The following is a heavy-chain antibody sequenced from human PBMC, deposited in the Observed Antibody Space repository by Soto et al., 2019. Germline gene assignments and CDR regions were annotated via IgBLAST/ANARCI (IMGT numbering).Heavy chain of an antibody. Sequence: GGSLRLSCAASGFTFSSYAMHWVRQAPGKGLEWVAVISYDGSNKYYADSVKGRFTISRDNSKNTLYLQMNSLRAEDTAVYYCARDLSLRMFGYSGLGWGQGTLVTVSS. D-gene: IGHD5-12*01. CDR3: ARDLSLRMFGYSGLG. CDR1: GFTFSSYA. CDR2: ISYDGSNK. V-gene: IGHV3-30-3*01. J-gene: IGHJ4*02.